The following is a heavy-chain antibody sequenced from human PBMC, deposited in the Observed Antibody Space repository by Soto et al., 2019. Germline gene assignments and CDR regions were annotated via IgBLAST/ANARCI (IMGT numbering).Heavy chain of an antibody. CDR3: ARVSGYPNYYGMDV. D-gene: IGHD3-22*01. CDR1: GDSFTSYW. Sequence: ESLNISCTGSGDSFTSYWITWVRRMPGKGLEWMGRIDPSDSYINYSPSFQGHVTISADKSISTAYLQWSSLKASDTAMYYCARVSGYPNYYGMDVWGQGTTVTVSS. J-gene: IGHJ6*02. CDR2: IDPSDSYI. V-gene: IGHV5-10-1*01.